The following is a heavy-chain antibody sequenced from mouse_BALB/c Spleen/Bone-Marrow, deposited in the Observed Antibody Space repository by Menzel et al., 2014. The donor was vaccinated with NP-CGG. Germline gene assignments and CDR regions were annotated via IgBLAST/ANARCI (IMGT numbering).Heavy chain of an antibody. Sequence: QVQLKESGPELMKPGASVKISCKATGYTSSSYWIEWVKQRPGHGLEWIGEILPGSGNTHYNEKFKGKATFTADTSSNTAYMQLSSLTSEDSAVYYCTRQGFAFWGQGTLVTVSA. CDR2: ILPGSGNT. J-gene: IGHJ3*01. V-gene: IGHV1-9*01. CDR1: GYTSSSYW. CDR3: TRQGFAF.